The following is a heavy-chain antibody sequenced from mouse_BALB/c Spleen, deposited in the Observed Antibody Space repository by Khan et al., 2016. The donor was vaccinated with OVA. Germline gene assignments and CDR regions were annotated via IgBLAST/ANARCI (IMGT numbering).Heavy chain of an antibody. CDR1: GFTFSGYA. Sequence: EVELVESGGDLVKPEGSLKLSCAASGFTFSGYALSWVRQTPEKRLEWVATISSGDSYTYYPDSVKGRFTISRDNVKNTLYLQMSSLRSEDTAMYYCAKPPITTIVATSYWFFDVWGAGTTVTVSS. D-gene: IGHD1-1*01. CDR3: AKPPITTIVATSYWFFDV. V-gene: IGHV5-9-3*01. CDR2: ISSGDSYT. J-gene: IGHJ1*01.